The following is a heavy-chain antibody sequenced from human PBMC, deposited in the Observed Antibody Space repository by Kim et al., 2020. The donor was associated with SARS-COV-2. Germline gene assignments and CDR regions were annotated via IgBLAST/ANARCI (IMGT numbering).Heavy chain of an antibody. D-gene: IGHD3-16*02. CDR3: ARWRLRLGVLSSQH. Sequence: SETLSLTCTVSGGSVSSGSYYWSWIRQPPGKGLEWIGYIYYSGSTNYNPSLKSRVTISVDTSKNQFSLKLSSVTAADTAVYYCARWRLRLGVLSSQHWGQGTLVTVSS. CDR2: IYYSGST. CDR1: GGSVSSGSYY. V-gene: IGHV4-61*01. J-gene: IGHJ1*01.